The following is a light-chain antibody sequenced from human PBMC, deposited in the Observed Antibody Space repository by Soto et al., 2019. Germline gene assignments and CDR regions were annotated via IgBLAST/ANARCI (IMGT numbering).Light chain of an antibody. CDR2: GAF. CDR1: QSVRSN. V-gene: IGKV3-15*01. Sequence: EIVMTQSPVTLSVSPGERATLSCRASQSVRSNLAWYQHKPGQAPSLLIYGAFTRATGIPARFSGTGSGTEFTLTISSLQSEDFALYYCQQYNDWPLTFGQGTRLEI. CDR3: QQYNDWPLT. J-gene: IGKJ5*01.